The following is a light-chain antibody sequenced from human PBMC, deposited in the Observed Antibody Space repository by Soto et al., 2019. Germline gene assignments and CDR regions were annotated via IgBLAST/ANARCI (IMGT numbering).Light chain of an antibody. CDR2: KAS. V-gene: IGKV1-5*03. CDR1: QSISTW. J-gene: IGKJ2*01. CDR3: QQYNSFSRT. Sequence: DIQMTQSPSTLSASVGDRVAITCRASQSISTWLAWYQQKPGKAPKRLIFKASTLESGVPSRFSGSGSGTEFTLTISSLQPDDFATYYCQQYNSFSRTFGQGTTLEIK.